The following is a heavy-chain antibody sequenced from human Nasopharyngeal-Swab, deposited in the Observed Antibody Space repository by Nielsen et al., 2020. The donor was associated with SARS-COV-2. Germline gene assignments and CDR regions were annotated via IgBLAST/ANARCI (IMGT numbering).Heavy chain of an antibody. CDR3: ARVPSSGHAYDSSGYSSQGYYFDY. J-gene: IGHJ4*02. CDR1: GFTFTSSA. Sequence: SVKVSCKASGFTFTSSAMQWVRQARGQRLEWIGWIVVGSGNTNYAQKFQERVTITRDMSTSTAYMELSSLRSEDTAVYYCARVPSSGHAYDSSGYSSQGYYFDYWGQGTLVTVSS. V-gene: IGHV1-58*02. D-gene: IGHD3-22*01. CDR2: IVVGSGNT.